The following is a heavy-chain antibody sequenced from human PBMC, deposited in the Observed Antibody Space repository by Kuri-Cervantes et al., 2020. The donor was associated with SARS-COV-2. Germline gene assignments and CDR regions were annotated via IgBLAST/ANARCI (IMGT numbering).Heavy chain of an antibody. CDR2: INGYNDNT. CDR1: GYTFTNYG. CDR3: ARDPGGLDAFDI. D-gene: IGHD4-23*01. V-gene: IGHV1-18*04. Sequence: ASVKVSCKASGYTFTNYGISWVRQAPGQGLEWMGWINGYNDNTNYAQKFQGRVTMTRDTSISTAYMELSRLRSDDTAVYYCARDPGGLDAFDIWGQGTMVTVSS. J-gene: IGHJ3*02.